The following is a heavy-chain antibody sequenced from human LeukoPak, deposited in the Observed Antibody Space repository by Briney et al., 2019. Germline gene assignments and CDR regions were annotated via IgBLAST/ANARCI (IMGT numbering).Heavy chain of an antibody. V-gene: IGHV1-2*02. CDR2: SNPNSGGT. D-gene: IGHD3-22*01. CDR1: GYTFTGYY. CDR3: ARGSRYRGNYYDSSGYYPDY. J-gene: IGHJ4*02. Sequence: GASVKVSCKASGYTFTGYYMDWVRQAPGQGLEWMGWSNPNSGGTNYAQKFQGRVTMTTDTSTSTAYMELRSLRSDDTAVYYCARGSRYRGNYYDSSGYYPDYWGQGTLVTVSS.